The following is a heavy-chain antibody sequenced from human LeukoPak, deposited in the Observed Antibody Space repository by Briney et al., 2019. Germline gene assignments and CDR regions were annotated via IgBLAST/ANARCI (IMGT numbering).Heavy chain of an antibody. D-gene: IGHD2-2*01. V-gene: IGHV1-69*13. CDR1: GYTFTSYA. CDR2: IIPIFGTA. CDR3: ARHEKKYCSSTSCYLDY. Sequence: SVKVSCKASGYTFTSYAISWVRQAPGQGLEWMGGIIPIFGTANYAQKFQGRVTITADESTSTAYMELSSLRSEDTAVYYCARHEKKYCSSTSCYLDYWGQGTLVTVSS. J-gene: IGHJ4*02.